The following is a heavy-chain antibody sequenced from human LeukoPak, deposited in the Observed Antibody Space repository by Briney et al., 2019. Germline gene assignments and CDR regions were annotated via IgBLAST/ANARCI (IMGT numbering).Heavy chain of an antibody. D-gene: IGHD5-24*01. J-gene: IGHJ4*02. CDR2: INHSGST. V-gene: IGHV4-34*01. Sequence: PSETLSLTCAVYGGSFSGYYWSWIRQPPGKGLEWIGEINHSGSTNYNPSLKSRVTISVDTSKNQFSLKLSSVTAADTAVYYCARKQRWLQSPPGYWGQGTLVTVSS. CDR1: GGSFSGYY. CDR3: ARKQRWLQSPPGY.